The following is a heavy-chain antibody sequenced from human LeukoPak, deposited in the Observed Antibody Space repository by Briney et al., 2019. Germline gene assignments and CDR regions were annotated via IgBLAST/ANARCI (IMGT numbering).Heavy chain of an antibody. D-gene: IGHD3-3*01. J-gene: IGHJ5*02. CDR1: GGSISSSNW. Sequence: SETLSLTCAVSGGSISSSNWWSWVRQPPGKGLEWIGEIYHSGSTNYNPSLKSRVTISVDKSKNQFSLKLSSVTAADTAVYYCARTYYDFWSGSSDWFDPWGQGTLVTVSS. CDR2: IYHSGST. CDR3: ARTYYDFWSGSSDWFDP. V-gene: IGHV4-4*02.